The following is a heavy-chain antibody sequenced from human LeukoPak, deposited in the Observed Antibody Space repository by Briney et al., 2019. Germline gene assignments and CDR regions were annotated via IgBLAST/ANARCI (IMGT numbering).Heavy chain of an antibody. D-gene: IGHD3-22*01. Sequence: SVQVSCKASGGTFISYAISWVRQAPGQGLEWMGGIIPIFGTANYAQKFQGRVTITTDESTSTAYMELSSLRSEDTAVYYCARDPYYYDSSGYLDEWGQGTLVTVSS. J-gene: IGHJ4*02. CDR3: ARDPYYYDSSGYLDE. CDR1: GGTFISYA. V-gene: IGHV1-69*05. CDR2: IIPIFGTA.